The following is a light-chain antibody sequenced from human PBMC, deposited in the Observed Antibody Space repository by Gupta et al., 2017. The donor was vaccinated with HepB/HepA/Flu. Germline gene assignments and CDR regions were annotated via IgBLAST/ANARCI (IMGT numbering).Light chain of an antibody. Sequence: DIVMTQSPLSLPVTAAEPASISCRASQILLHSNGYNYLDWYLQKPGQSPQLLIYLGSNRASGVPDRFSGSGSGTDFTLKISRVEAEDVGVYYCMQALQTPPWTFGQGTKVEIK. CDR3: MQALQTPPWT. CDR1: QILLHSNGYNY. V-gene: IGKV2-28*01. CDR2: LGS. J-gene: IGKJ1*01.